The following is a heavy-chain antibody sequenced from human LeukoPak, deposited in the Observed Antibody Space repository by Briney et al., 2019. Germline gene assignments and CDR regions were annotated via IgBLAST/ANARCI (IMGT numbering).Heavy chain of an antibody. D-gene: IGHD2-2*01. J-gene: IGHJ4*02. V-gene: IGHV3-23*01. CDR3: ANSPAADIGPLDF. CDR1: GFSFSIYA. CDR2: ITASGHNT. Sequence: GGSLRLSCAASGFSFSIYAMSWVRQAPGKGLEWVSSITASGHNTYYVDSVKGRFTISRDNSKNTLYLQMDSLRADESAVYYCANSPAADIGPLDFWGQGTLVTVSS.